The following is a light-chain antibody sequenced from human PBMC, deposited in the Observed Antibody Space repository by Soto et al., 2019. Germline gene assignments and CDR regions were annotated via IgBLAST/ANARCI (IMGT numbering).Light chain of an antibody. CDR3: CSYAGSPRYV. Sequence: QSALTQPRSVSGSPGQSVTISCTGTSSDVGGYNYVSWYQQHPGKAPKVMIYDVSERPSGVPDRFSGSKSGNTASLTISGLQAEDEADYYCCSYAGSPRYVFGTGTK. J-gene: IGLJ1*01. V-gene: IGLV2-11*01. CDR2: DVS. CDR1: SSDVGGYNY.